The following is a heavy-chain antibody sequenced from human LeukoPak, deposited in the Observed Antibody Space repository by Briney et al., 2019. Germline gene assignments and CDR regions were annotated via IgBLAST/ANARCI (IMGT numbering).Heavy chain of an antibody. CDR3: ARASLELRGFYYYYYMDV. D-gene: IGHD1-7*01. J-gene: IGHJ6*03. V-gene: IGHV4-30-4*08. CDR2: IYYSGST. CDR1: GGSISSGDYY. Sequence: SETLSLTCTVSGGSISSGDYYWRWIRQPPGTGLEWIGYIYYSGSTYYNPSLKSRVTISVDTSKNQFSLKLSSVTAADTAVYYCARASLELRGFYYYYYMDVWGKGTTVTVSS.